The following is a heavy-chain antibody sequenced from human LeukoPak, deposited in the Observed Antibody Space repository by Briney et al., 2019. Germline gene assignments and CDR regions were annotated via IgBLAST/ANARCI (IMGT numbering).Heavy chain of an antibody. D-gene: IGHD4-17*01. J-gene: IGHJ4*02. V-gene: IGHV3-48*04. CDR1: GFTFSSYS. CDR3: ASGPSDDNGDYYGENFDY. CDR2: ISSSSSTI. Sequence: PGGSLRLSCAASGFTFSSYSMNWVRQAPGKGLEWVSYISSSSSTIYYADSVKGRFTISRDNAKNSLYLQMNSLRAEDTAVYYCASGPSDDNGDYYGENFDYWGQGTLVTVSS.